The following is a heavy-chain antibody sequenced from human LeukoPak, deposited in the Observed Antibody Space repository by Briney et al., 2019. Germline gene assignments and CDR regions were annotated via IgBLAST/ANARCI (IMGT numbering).Heavy chain of an antibody. CDR2: ISAYNGNT. CDR1: GYTFTSYG. Sequence: ASVKVSCKASGYTFTSYGISWVRQAPGQGLEWMGWISAYNGNTNYAQKLQGRVTTTTGTSTSTAYMELRSLRSDDTAVYYCARLKGSTSSIYYYYGMDVWGQGTTVTVSS. CDR3: ARLKGSTSSIYYYYGMDV. D-gene: IGHD2-2*01. V-gene: IGHV1-18*01. J-gene: IGHJ6*02.